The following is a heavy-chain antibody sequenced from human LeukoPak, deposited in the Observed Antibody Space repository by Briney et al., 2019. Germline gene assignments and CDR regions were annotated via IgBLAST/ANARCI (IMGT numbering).Heavy chain of an antibody. Sequence: ASVKVSCKASGYTFTSYDINWVRQATGQGLEGVGWMNPNSGNTGYAQKFQGRVTMTRNTSISTAYMELSSLRSEDTAVYYCARGLSGWYDWFDPWGQGTLVTVSS. D-gene: IGHD6-19*01. CDR1: GYTFTSYD. J-gene: IGHJ5*02. V-gene: IGHV1-8*01. CDR2: MNPNSGNT. CDR3: ARGLSGWYDWFDP.